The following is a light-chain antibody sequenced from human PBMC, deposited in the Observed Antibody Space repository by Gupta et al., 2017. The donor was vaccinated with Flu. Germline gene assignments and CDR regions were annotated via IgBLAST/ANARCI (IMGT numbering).Light chain of an antibody. J-gene: IGKJ4*01. V-gene: IGKV1-39*01. CDR1: QSVSNY. Sequence: IQMTQSPSSLSASVGDRVTITCRASQSVSNYFNWYQQKPGKAPKLLIYAVSSLKSRVPSKFSGSGSRTDFTLTISSQQPEDLATYYYQQSNITPLTFGGGTNVEIK. CDR3: QQSNITPLT. CDR2: AVS.